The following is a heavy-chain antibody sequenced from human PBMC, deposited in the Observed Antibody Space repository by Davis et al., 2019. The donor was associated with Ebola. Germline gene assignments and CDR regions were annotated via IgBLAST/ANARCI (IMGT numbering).Heavy chain of an antibody. CDR1: GYTFTSYG. D-gene: IGHD3-16*01. J-gene: IGHJ4*02. V-gene: IGHV1-18*01. Sequence: AASVKVSCKPSGYTFTSYGISWLRQAPGQGLEWMGWISAYNGQIKYAQKFQGRVTMTTDTSTSTGYMELSSLKSDDTAMYYCAKDSSNWSYYDRAGYPFDHWGQGTLVTVSS. CDR3: AKDSSNWSYYDRAGYPFDH. CDR2: ISAYNGQI.